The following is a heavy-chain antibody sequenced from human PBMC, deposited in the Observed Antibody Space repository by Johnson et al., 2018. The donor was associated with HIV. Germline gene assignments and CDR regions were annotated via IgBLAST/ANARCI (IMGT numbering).Heavy chain of an antibody. CDR2: IRYDGSNK. CDR1: GFTFSSYG. J-gene: IGHJ3*02. Sequence: QVQLVESGGGVVQPGGSLRLSCAASGFTFSSYGMHWVRQAPGKGLEWVAFIRYDGSNKYYADYVKGRLTISRDNSKNTLYLQMNSLRAEDTAVYYCAKVVVVPAAIWAFDIWGQGTMVTVSS. V-gene: IGHV3-30*02. D-gene: IGHD2-2*01. CDR3: AKVVVVPAAIWAFDI.